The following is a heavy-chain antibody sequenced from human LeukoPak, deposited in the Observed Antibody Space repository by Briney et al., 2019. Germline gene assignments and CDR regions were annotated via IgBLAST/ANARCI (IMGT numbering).Heavy chain of an antibody. J-gene: IGHJ4*02. D-gene: IGHD3-22*01. V-gene: IGHV1-2*02. CDR2: INPDSGGT. CDR3: ARVDDRGHYYDSSGPRKLFDY. Sequence: ASVKVSCKASGFSFTSHYMHWVRQAPGQGLEWVGWINPDSGGTNYAQKFQGRVTMTRDTSIRTAYMELSRLRSDDTAVYYCARVDDRGHYYDSSGPRKLFDYWGQGTLVTVSS. CDR1: GFSFTSHY.